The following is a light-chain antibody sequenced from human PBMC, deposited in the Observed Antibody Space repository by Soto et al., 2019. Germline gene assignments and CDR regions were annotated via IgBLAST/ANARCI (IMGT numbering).Light chain of an antibody. V-gene: IGKV3-15*01. CDR1: QSINSE. CDR3: QQGHNWPIT. J-gene: IGKJ2*01. Sequence: EIVMTQSPATLSLSPGERAALSCRASQSINSELAWYQQNPGQPPRLLIYGASSRATGVPARFTGSESGSEFTLTISGLQSEDFAVYYCQQGHNWPITFGQGTRLEI. CDR2: GAS.